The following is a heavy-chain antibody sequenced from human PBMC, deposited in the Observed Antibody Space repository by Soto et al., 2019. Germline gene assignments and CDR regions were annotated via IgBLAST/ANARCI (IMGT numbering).Heavy chain of an antibody. J-gene: IGHJ4*02. CDR3: ARVAPGYYYVDY. CDR1: GGTFSSYA. V-gene: IGHV1-69*13. CDR2: IIPIFGTA. D-gene: IGHD3-22*01. Sequence: GASVKVSFKASGGTFSSYAISWLRQAPGQGLEWMGGIIPIFGTANYAQKFQGRVTITADESTSTAYMELSSLRSEDTAVYYCARVAPGYYYVDYWGQGTLVTVSS.